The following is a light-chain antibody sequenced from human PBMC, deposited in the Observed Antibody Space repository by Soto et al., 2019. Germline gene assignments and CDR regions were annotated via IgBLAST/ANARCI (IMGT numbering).Light chain of an antibody. Sequence: QSALTQSPSASGSPGQSVTISCTGTSSDVGGYNLVSWYQQHPGKAPKLMIYEVNKRLSGVPDRFSGSKSGYTASLTVSGLQAEDEADYFCSSYSGSNNVVFGGGTKLTVL. CDR3: SSYSGSNNVV. CDR2: EVN. V-gene: IGLV2-8*01. CDR1: SSDVGGYNL. J-gene: IGLJ2*01.